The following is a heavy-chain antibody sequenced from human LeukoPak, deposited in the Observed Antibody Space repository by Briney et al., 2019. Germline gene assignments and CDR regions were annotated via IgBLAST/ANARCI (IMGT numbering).Heavy chain of an antibody. CDR1: GGTFISYA. CDR2: INPSGGST. Sequence: ASVTVSCKASGGTFISYAISWVRQAPGQGGEGMGIINPSGGSTSYAQKFQGRVSMTRDTSTSTVYMELSSLRSEDTAVYYCARDQRGIAAAGKRALFGYWGQGTLVTVSS. D-gene: IGHD6-13*01. J-gene: IGHJ4*02. V-gene: IGHV1-46*01. CDR3: ARDQRGIAAAGKRALFGY.